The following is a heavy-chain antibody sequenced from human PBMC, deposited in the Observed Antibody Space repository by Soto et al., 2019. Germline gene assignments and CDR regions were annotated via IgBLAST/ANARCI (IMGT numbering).Heavy chain of an antibody. CDR3: ATDYGDYVGAFDI. Sequence: QVQLQESGPGLVKPSETLSLTCTVSGGSISRYFWSWIRQSPGKGLEWIIHIYSSGTINYNPSLKSRVTISLDTYKNQFSLKLRSVTAADTAVYYCATDYGDYVGAFDIWGQGTMVTVSS. J-gene: IGHJ3*02. D-gene: IGHD4-17*01. CDR2: IYSSGTI. CDR1: GGSISRYF. V-gene: IGHV4-59*01.